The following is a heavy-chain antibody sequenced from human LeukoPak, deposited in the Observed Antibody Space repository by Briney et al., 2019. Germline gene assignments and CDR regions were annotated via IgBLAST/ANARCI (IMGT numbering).Heavy chain of an antibody. CDR3: ARDGKSGHFDY. CDR1: GFSFISYE. J-gene: IGHJ4*02. CDR2: ISSSAGNI. Sequence: GGSLRLSCAASGFSFISYEMNWVRQAPGKGLEWVSYISSSAGNIYYADSVKGRFTISRDNAKNSLYLQMNSLRAEDTAVYYCARDGKSGHFDYWGQGTLVTVSS. V-gene: IGHV3-48*03. D-gene: IGHD3-10*01.